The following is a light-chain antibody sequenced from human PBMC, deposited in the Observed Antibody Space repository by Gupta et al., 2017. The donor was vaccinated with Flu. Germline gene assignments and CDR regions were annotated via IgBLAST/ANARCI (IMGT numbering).Light chain of an antibody. CDR1: QGISSY. CDR3: QQLKSYPRVPFT. Sequence: DIQLTQSPSLLSASVGDRVTITCRASQGISSYLAWYQQKPGKAPKLLIYAASTLQSGVPSRFSGSGYGTEFTLTISSLQPEEFATYYCQQLKSYPRVPFTFGPGTKVDIK. CDR2: AAS. V-gene: IGKV1-9*01. J-gene: IGKJ3*01.